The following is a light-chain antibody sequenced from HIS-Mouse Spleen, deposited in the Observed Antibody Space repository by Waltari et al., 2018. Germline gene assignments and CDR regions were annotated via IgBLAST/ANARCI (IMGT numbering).Light chain of an antibody. CDR3: QSYDSSNSWV. CDR1: SGSIASNY. J-gene: IGLJ3*02. CDR2: EDN. Sequence: NFMLTQPHSVSESPGKTVTISCTGSSGSIASNYVQWYQQRPGSAPTTVIYEDNQRPSVVPVRFSGSIDSSSNSASLTISGLKTEDEADYYCQSYDSSNSWVFGGGTKLTVL. V-gene: IGLV6-57*02.